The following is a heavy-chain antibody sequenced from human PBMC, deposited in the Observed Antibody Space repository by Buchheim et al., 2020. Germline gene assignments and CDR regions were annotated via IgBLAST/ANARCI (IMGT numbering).Heavy chain of an antibody. CDR1: GFTFSSYA. CDR3: ARDVNGYTIFGVVINWFDP. J-gene: IGHJ5*02. D-gene: IGHD3-3*01. V-gene: IGHV3-30*04. CDR2: ISYDGSNK. Sequence: QVQLVESGGGVVQPGRSLRLSCAASGFTFSSYAMHWVRQAPGKGLEWVAVISYDGSNKYYADSVKGRFTISRDNSKNKLYLQMNSLRAEDTAVYYCARDVNGYTIFGVVINWFDPWGQGTL.